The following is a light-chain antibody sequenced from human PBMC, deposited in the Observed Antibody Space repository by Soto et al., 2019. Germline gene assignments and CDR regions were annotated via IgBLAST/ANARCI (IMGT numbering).Light chain of an antibody. CDR3: QQYYGRPPLT. V-gene: IGKV1-33*01. J-gene: IGKJ5*01. CDR1: QNITNN. Sequence: DIQMTQSQSSLSASIGDRVTITCQASQNITNNLSWYQQKPGKAPNLLIYHASKLAKGVTSRFSGSGSGTDFPFIITSLQREDLATYYCQQYYGRPPLTFGQGRLLEVK. CDR2: HAS.